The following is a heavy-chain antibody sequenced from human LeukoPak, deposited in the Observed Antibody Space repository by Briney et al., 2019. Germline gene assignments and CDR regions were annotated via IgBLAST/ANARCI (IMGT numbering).Heavy chain of an antibody. CDR1: GGSFSGYY. CDR3: ASLGTIGATRGAYGMDV. V-gene: IGHV4-34*01. D-gene: IGHD5-12*01. CDR2: INHSGST. Sequence: TSETLSLTCAVYGGSFSGYYWSWIRQPPGKGLEWIGEINHSGSTNYNPSLKSRVTISVDTSKNQFSLKLSSVTAADTAVYYCASLGTIGATRGAYGMDVGGQGPTVTVSS. J-gene: IGHJ6*02.